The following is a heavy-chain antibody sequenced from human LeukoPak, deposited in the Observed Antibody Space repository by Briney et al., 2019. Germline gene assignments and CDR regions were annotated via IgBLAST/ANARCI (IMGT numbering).Heavy chain of an antibody. V-gene: IGHV1-2*02. CDR1: GYTFTGYY. J-gene: IGHJ4*02. Sequence: GASVKVSCKASGYTFTGYYMHWVRQAPGQGLEWMGWINPSSGGTNYAQKFQGRVTMTRDTSISTAYMELSRLRSDDTAVYYCARVGLRGAGDYWGQGTLVTVSS. CDR2: INPSSGGT. CDR3: ARVGLRGAGDY. D-gene: IGHD3-10*01.